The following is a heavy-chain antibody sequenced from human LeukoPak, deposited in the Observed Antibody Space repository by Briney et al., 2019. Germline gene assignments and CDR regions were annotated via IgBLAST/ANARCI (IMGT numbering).Heavy chain of an antibody. Sequence: SVKLSCKTSGGTFSNYAISWVRQAPGQGLEWMGVIIPIFDTPNYAQKWQGRVTITTDESTSTAYMELRSLRSEDTAVYYCASQLFHLDSSGYSLDALDIWGQGTMVTVSS. CDR2: IIPIFDTP. J-gene: IGHJ3*02. D-gene: IGHD3-22*01. CDR1: GGTFSNYA. CDR3: ASQLFHLDSSGYSLDALDI. V-gene: IGHV1-69*05.